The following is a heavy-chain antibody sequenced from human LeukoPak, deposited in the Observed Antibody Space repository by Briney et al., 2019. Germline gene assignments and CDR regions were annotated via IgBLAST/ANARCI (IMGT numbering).Heavy chain of an antibody. Sequence: GGSLRLSCAASGFIFRSYGMHWVRQAPGKGLEWLAVISKDVNNKYSADSVKGRFTISRDNSKNTLYLQMNSLRADDTAVYYCARVSEYSGTWYVDYWVQGTLVNVSS. CDR2: ISKDVNNK. V-gene: IGHV3-30*03. CDR1: GFIFRSYG. D-gene: IGHD6-13*01. J-gene: IGHJ4*02. CDR3: ARVSEYSGTWYVDY.